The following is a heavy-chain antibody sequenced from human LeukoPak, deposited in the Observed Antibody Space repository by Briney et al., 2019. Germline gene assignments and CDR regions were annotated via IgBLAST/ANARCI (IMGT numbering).Heavy chain of an antibody. D-gene: IGHD2-15*01. CDR2: ISGSGGGT. Sequence: PGGSLRLSCAAFGFTFSSYAMNWVRQAPGKGLEWVSSISGSGGGTYYADSVKGRFTIARDNSKNTLYLQMNSLRAEDTAVYYCAKGGYCSGGGCYIQFYFDFWGQGTLVTVSS. CDR3: AKGGYCSGGGCYIQFYFDF. CDR1: GFTFSSYA. V-gene: IGHV3-23*01. J-gene: IGHJ4*02.